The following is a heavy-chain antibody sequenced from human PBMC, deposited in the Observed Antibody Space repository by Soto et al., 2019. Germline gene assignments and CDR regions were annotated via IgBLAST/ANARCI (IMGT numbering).Heavy chain of an antibody. CDR3: ARRYGSGHFDY. J-gene: IGHJ4*02. CDR1: GGSISSSSYY. CDR2: IYYSGST. Sequence: SETLSLTCTVSGGSISSSSYYWGWIRQPPGKGLEWIGSIYYSGSTYYNPSLKSRVTISVDTSKNQFSLKLSSVTAADTAVYYCARRYGSGHFDYWGQGTLVNVS. D-gene: IGHD3-10*01. V-gene: IGHV4-39*01.